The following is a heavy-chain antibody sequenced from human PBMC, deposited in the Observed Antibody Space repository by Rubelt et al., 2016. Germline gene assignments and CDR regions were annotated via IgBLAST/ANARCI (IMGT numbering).Heavy chain of an antibody. Sequence: EVQLVESGGGLVQPGGSLRLSCAASGFTFSSYWMHWVRQAPGKGLVWVSRINSDGSSTSYADSVKGRFTISRDNAKNTLYLQMNSLRAEDTAVYYCARRGEQGNKMTTVTKRHAATDYWGQGTLVTVSS. CDR1: GFTFSSYW. D-gene: IGHD4-17*01. CDR2: INSDGSST. V-gene: IGHV3-74*01. J-gene: IGHJ4*02. CDR3: ARRGEQGNKMTTVTKRHAATDY.